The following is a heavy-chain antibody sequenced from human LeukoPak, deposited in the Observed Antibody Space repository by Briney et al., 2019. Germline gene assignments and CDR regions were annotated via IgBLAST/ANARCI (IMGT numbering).Heavy chain of an antibody. Sequence: GGSLRLSCAASGFTFSSYTMNWVRQAPGKGLEWVSYISSGSSTIYYADSVKGRFTISRDNAKNSLYLQMNSLRDEDTAVYYCARETRGYSSSWTPGDYWGQGTLVTVSS. V-gene: IGHV3-48*02. J-gene: IGHJ4*02. CDR1: GFTFSSYT. CDR3: ARETRGYSSSWTPGDY. D-gene: IGHD6-13*01. CDR2: ISSGSSTI.